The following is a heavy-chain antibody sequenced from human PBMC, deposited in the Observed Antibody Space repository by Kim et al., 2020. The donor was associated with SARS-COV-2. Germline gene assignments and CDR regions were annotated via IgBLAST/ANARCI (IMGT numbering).Heavy chain of an antibody. CDR3: ARRYDGLLPTFDV. CDR1: GYSFTNYW. Sequence: GESLKISCRGSGYSFTNYWIGWVRQMPGRGLEWMGIIYPDDSDIKYSPSFQGQVTISADKSITTAYLQWNTLKASDTAMYYCARRYDGLLPTFDVWGQGTMVTVSS. D-gene: IGHD3-3*01. CDR2: IYPDDSDI. J-gene: IGHJ3*01. V-gene: IGHV5-51*01.